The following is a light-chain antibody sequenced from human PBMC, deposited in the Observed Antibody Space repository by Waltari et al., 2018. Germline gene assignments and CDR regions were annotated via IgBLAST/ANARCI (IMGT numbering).Light chain of an antibody. V-gene: IGKV1-5*03. CDR3: QQYNSYTK. CDR1: QSISSW. J-gene: IGKJ1*01. CDR2: KAS. Sequence: DIQMTQSPSTLSASVGDRVTITYRASQSISSWLDWYQQKPGKAPKLLSYKASSLDSGVPSRLSGSGSGTECTLTISSLQPDDFATYYCQQYNSYTKFGQGTKVEIK.